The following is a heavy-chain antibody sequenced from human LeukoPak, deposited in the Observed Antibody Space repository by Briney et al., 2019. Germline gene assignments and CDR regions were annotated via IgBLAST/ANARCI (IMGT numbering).Heavy chain of an antibody. J-gene: IGHJ4*02. CDR1: GGTFSSYA. CDR2: IIPILGIA. D-gene: IGHD5-12*01. Sequence: SVTVSCKASGGTFSSYAISWVRQAPGQGLEWMGRIIPILGIANYAQKFQGRVTITADKSTSTAYMELSSLRSEDTAVYYCARDDSGSIDYWGQGTLVTVSS. CDR3: ARDDSGSIDY. V-gene: IGHV1-69*04.